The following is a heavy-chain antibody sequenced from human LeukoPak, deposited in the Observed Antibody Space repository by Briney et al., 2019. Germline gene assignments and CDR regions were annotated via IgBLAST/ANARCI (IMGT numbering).Heavy chain of an antibody. V-gene: IGHV1-69*04. Sequence: GASVTVSFTSSRGTFSIYASRWVGQGPGQGIEWRGRIIPILGIANYAQKFQGRVTITADKSTSTAYMELSSLRSEDTAVYYCAREAMIVVVITTLYYYYGMDVWGQGTTVTVSS. J-gene: IGHJ6*02. CDR1: RGTFSIYA. D-gene: IGHD3-22*01. CDR3: AREAMIVVVITTLYYYYGMDV. CDR2: IIPILGIA.